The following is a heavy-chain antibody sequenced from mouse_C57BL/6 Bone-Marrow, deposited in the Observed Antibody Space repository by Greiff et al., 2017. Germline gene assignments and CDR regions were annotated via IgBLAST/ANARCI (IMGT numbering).Heavy chain of an antibody. J-gene: IGHJ1*03. CDR3: ARDPSYYYGSSRYWYIDV. Sequence: ESGPGLVKPSQSLSLTCSVTGYSITSGYYWNWIRQFPGNNLEWMGYIRYDGSNNYNPSLKNRISITRDTSKNQFFLKLNSVTTEDTATYYCARDPSYYYGSSRYWYIDVWGTGTTVTVSS. CDR1: GYSITSGYY. D-gene: IGHD1-1*01. CDR2: IRYDGSN. V-gene: IGHV3-6*01.